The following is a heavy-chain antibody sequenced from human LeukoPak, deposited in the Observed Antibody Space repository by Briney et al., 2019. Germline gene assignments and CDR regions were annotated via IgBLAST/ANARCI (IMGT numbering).Heavy chain of an antibody. CDR3: ARGGVGATKYYYYYGMDV. CDR1: GGTFSSYA. D-gene: IGHD1-26*01. Sequence: ASVKVSCKASGGTFSSYAISWVRQAPGQGLEWMGGIIPIFGTANYAQKFQGRVTITADESTSTAYMELSSLRSEDTAVYYCARGGVGATKYYYYYGMDVWGQGTTVTVSS. V-gene: IGHV1-69*13. J-gene: IGHJ6*02. CDR2: IIPIFGTA.